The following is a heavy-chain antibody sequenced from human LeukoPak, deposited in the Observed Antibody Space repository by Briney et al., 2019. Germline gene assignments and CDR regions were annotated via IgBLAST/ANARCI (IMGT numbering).Heavy chain of an antibody. CDR2: MSPNSGDT. J-gene: IGHJ6*02. CDR3: ARAKVLIFGVAEYYYYGMDV. Sequence: ASVKVSCKASGYTFTSYDFNWVRQATGQRPEWMGWMSPNSGDTGYAQKFQDRVTMTRNTSISTAYMELSSLRSDDTAVYYCARAKVLIFGVAEYYYYGMDVWGQGTTVTVSS. V-gene: IGHV1-8*01. D-gene: IGHD3-3*01. CDR1: GYTFTSYD.